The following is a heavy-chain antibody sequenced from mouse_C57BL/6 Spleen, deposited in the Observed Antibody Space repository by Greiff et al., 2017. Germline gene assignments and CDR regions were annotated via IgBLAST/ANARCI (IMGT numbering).Heavy chain of an antibody. CDR3: TRERDYYSNYY. V-gene: IGHV1-15*01. CDR1: GYTFTDYE. D-gene: IGHD2-5*01. J-gene: IGHJ2*01. Sequence: VQLQQSGAGLVRPGASVTLSCKASGYTFTDYEMHWVKQTPVHGLEWIGAIDPETGGTAYNQKFKGKAILTADKSSSTAYMELRSLTSEDSAVYYCTRERDYYSNYYWGQGTTLTVSS. CDR2: IDPETGGT.